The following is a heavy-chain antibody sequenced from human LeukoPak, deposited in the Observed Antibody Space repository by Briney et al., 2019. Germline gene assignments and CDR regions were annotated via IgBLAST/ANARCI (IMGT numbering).Heavy chain of an antibody. Sequence: SETLSLTCTVSGGSISSGDYYWRWIRQPPGKGLEWIGYIYYSGSTYYNPSLKSRVTISVDTSKNQFSLKLSSVTAADTAVYYCASGYCSSTSCHEDYYYGMDVWGQGTTVTVSS. CDR2: IYYSGST. V-gene: IGHV4-30-4*01. CDR3: ASGYCSSTSCHEDYYYGMDV. J-gene: IGHJ6*02. D-gene: IGHD2-2*03. CDR1: GGSISSGDYY.